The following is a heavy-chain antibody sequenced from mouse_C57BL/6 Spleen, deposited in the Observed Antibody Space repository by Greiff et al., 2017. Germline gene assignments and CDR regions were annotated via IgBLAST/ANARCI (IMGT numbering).Heavy chain of an antibody. V-gene: IGHV10-1*01. J-gene: IGHJ2*01. CDR1: GFSFNTYA. CDR3: VRQTTVVGFDY. Sequence: EVQLVESGGGLVQPKGSLKLSCAASGFSFNTYAMNWVRQAPGKGLEWVARIRSKSNNYATYYADSVKDRFTISRDDSESMLYLQMNNLKTEDTAMYYCVRQTTVVGFDYWGQGTTLTVSS. CDR2: IRSKSNNYAT. D-gene: IGHD1-1*01.